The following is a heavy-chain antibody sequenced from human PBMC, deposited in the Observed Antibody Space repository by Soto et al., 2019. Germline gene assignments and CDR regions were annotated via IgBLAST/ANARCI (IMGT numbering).Heavy chain of an antibody. J-gene: IGHJ4*02. D-gene: IGHD2-15*01. CDR3: ARDPPHGGTSSWDADS. CDR2: ISSSGTFK. CDR1: GFIFTTNS. V-gene: IGHV3-21*01. Sequence: GGSLRLSCEASGFIFTTNSMNWVRQVPGKGLQWLSSISSSGTFKSYGDSVKGRVTISRDNAKNSLFLQMNNLSGEDTGLYYCARDPPHGGTSSWDADSWGPGTLVTVSS.